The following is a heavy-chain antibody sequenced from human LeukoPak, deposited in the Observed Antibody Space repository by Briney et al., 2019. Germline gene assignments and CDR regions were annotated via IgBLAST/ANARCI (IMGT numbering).Heavy chain of an antibody. CDR2: INPNSGGT. V-gene: IGHV1-2*02. CDR1: GGTFSSYA. D-gene: IGHD1-26*01. J-gene: IGHJ3*02. CDR3: ARDLGGTDDAFDI. Sequence: ASVKVSCKASGGTFSSYAISWVRQAPGQGLEWMGWINPNSGGTNYAQKFQGRVTMTRDTSISTAYMELSRLRSDDTAVYYCARDLGGTDDAFDIWGQGTMVTVSS.